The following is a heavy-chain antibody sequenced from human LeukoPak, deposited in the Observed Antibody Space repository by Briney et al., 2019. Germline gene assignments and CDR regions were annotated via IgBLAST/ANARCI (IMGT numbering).Heavy chain of an antibody. Sequence: SETLSLTCTVSGGSISSYYWSWLRQPPGKGLEWIGRIYISGTTNYNSSLKSRITMSLDTSKNQLSLKLSSVTAADTAVYYCARDEAGSGYIDYWGQGTLVTVSS. CDR2: IYISGTT. J-gene: IGHJ4*01. D-gene: IGHD3-22*01. V-gene: IGHV4-4*07. CDR3: ARDEAGSGYIDY. CDR1: GGSISSYY.